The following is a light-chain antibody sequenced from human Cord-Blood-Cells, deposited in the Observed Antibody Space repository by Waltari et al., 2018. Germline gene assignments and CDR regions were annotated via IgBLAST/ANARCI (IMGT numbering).Light chain of an antibody. CDR1: QSVSSN. V-gene: IGKV3-15*01. J-gene: IGKJ2*01. CDR3: QQYNNWPPVDT. CDR2: GAS. Sequence: EIVMTQSPATLSVSPGERATLSCRASQSVSSNLAWYQQKPGQAPRLLIYGASTRATGIPARFSGSGSGTEFTLTISSLQSEDFAVYYCQQYNNWPPVDTFGQGTKVEIK.